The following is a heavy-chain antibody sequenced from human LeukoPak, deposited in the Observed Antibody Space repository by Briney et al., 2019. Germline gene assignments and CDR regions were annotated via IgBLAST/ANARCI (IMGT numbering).Heavy chain of an antibody. V-gene: IGHV1-18*01. J-gene: IGHJ4*02. CDR2: ISAYNGNT. D-gene: IGHD4-17*01. Sequence: ASVKVSCKASGYTFTSYGISWVRQAPGQGLEWMGWISAYNGNTSCAQKLQGRVTMTTDTSTSTAYMELRSLRSDDTAVYYCTRLDTVPEGSDYWGQGTLVTVSS. CDR1: GYTFTSYG. CDR3: TRLDTVPEGSDY.